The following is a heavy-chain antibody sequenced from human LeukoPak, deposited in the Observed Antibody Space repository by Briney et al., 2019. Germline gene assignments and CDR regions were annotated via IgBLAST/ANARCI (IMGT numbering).Heavy chain of an antibody. CDR3: ARDSSYDRSGYYYYGLDV. CDR2: IYYNGNT. V-gene: IGHV4-31*03. J-gene: IGHJ6*02. D-gene: IGHD3-10*01. CDR1: GGSIGSGGYY. Sequence: SETLSLTCTVSGGSIGSGGYYWSWIRQHPGKGLEWIGYIYYNGNTNYNPSLKSRLTISVDTSKNQLFLKLSSVTAADTAVYYCARDSSYDRSGYYYYGLDVWGQGTMVTVSS.